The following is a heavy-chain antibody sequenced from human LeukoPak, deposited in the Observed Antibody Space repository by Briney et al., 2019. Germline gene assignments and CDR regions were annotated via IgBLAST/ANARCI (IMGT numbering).Heavy chain of an antibody. Sequence: PGGSLRLSCAASGFTVSTHYMNWVRQAPGKGLEWVSSISSSSSYIYYADSVKGRFTISRDNAKNSLYLQMNSLRAEDTAVYYCARDSSRSTYNWFDPWGQGTLVTVSS. CDR2: ISSSSSYI. CDR3: ARDSSRSTYNWFDP. CDR1: GFTVSTHY. J-gene: IGHJ5*02. V-gene: IGHV3-21*01.